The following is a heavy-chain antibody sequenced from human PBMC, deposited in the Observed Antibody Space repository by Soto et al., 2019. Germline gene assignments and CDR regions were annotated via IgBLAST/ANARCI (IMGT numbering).Heavy chain of an antibody. V-gene: IGHV3-23*01. CDR3: AKDRRSNSATNSFGMAV. Sequence: EVQLLESGGGLVQPGGSLRLSCAASGFTFATYAMSWVRRAPGQGLAWVSSICDSGVGTYYAESVKGRFTISRGNSKTKLYLQMNRPRAEDTVLYYCAKDRRSNSATNSFGMAVWGQGTTVLVS. CDR1: GFTFATYA. J-gene: IGHJ6*02. D-gene: IGHD4-4*01. CDR2: ICDSGVGT.